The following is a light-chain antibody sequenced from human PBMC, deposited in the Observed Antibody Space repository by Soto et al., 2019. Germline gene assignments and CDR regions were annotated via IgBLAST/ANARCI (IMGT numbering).Light chain of an antibody. J-gene: IGKJ1*01. CDR2: KAS. CDR1: QSISSW. CDR3: QQYNSYLGT. Sequence: DIQMTQSPSTLSASRGDRVTITCRASQSISSWLAWYQLKPGKAPKLLIYKASNLQSGVPSRFSGSGSGTEFTLTISSLQPDDSASYYCQQYNSYLGTFGQGTKVEIK. V-gene: IGKV1-5*03.